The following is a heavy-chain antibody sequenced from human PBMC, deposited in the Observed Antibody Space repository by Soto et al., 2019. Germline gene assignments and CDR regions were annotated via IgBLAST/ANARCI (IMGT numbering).Heavy chain of an antibody. V-gene: IGHV1-2*02. CDR2: INPTSGGT. CDR3: ARDPDYGDYWGYFFDS. D-gene: IGHD4-17*01. Sequence: ASVKVSFKTSGYTFAAYYIHWIRQAPGQGLEWMGWINPTSGGTVYAQNFQDRVTMTRDTSISTAYMELRRLNSDDTAVYYCARDPDYGDYWGYFFDSWGQGTPVTVSS. CDR1: GYTFAAYY. J-gene: IGHJ4*02.